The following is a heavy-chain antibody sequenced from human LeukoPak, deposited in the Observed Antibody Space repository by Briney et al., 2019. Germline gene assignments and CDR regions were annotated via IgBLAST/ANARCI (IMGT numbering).Heavy chain of an antibody. Sequence: KPSETLSLTCTVSGGSISSSSYYWGWIRQPPGKGLEWIGSIYYSGSTYYNPSLKSRVTISVDTSKNQFSLKLSSVTAADTAVYYCARPFSSSSLDYWGQRTLVTVSS. J-gene: IGHJ4*02. V-gene: IGHV4-39*01. CDR3: ARPFSSSSLDY. CDR2: IYYSGST. D-gene: IGHD6-6*01. CDR1: GGSISSSSYY.